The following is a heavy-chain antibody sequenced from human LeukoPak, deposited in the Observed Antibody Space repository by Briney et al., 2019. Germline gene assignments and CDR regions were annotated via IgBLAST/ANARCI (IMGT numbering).Heavy chain of an antibody. D-gene: IGHD3-3*01. Sequence: SETLSLTCTVSGGSISTRDYYWGWNRQSPGRGLEWIGAIFYSGRTYYSPSLKSRVTISVDTSKNHFSLKLSSVTAADTAVYYCARIRFLEWSVYYYYMDVWGKGTTVTVSS. V-gene: IGHV4-39*07. CDR2: IFYSGRT. CDR1: GGSISTRDYY. J-gene: IGHJ6*03. CDR3: ARIRFLEWSVYYYYMDV.